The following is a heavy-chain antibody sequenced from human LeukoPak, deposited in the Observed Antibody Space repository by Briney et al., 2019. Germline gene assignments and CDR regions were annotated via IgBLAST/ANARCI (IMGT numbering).Heavy chain of an antibody. CDR2: IYYSGST. V-gene: IGHV4-39*07. Sequence: SETLSLTCTVSGGSISSSSYYWGWIRQPPGKGLEWIGSIYYSGSTYYNPSLKSRVTISVDTSKNQFSLKLSSVTAADTAVYYCARGNLYCSSTSCFGLGDYWGQGTLVTVSS. J-gene: IGHJ4*02. CDR1: GGSISSSSYY. D-gene: IGHD2-2*01. CDR3: ARGNLYCSSTSCFGLGDY.